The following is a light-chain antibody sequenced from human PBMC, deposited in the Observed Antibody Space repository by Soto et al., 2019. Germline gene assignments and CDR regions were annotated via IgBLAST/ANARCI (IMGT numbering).Light chain of an antibody. CDR3: QQYKYYWT. CDR2: DVS. J-gene: IGKJ1*01. Sequence: DIQMTQSPSALSASVGDTVTITCRASQSIAASLAWYQHKPGEAPKLLIYDVSSLETGVPSRFSGSGSGTEFSLTISGLQPDDFGIYFCQQYKYYWTFGQGTKVDIK. CDR1: QSIAAS. V-gene: IGKV1-5*01.